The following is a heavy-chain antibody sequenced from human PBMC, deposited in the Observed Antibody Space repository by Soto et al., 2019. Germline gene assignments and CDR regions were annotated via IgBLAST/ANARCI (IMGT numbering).Heavy chain of an antibody. Sequence: QVPLVQSAAELKKPGASVNVSCMTSGYTFTTYDITWVRQAPGQGLEWMGWINGYSGTTDYAQKFQGRVTMTTDTSRGIAFMELSRPNFDDTGVYFCARKMSGWPKFDWWGQGTLVTVSS. J-gene: IGHJ4*02. CDR2: INGYSGTT. CDR1: GYTFTTYD. CDR3: ARKMSGWPKFDW. D-gene: IGHD6-19*01. V-gene: IGHV1-18*04.